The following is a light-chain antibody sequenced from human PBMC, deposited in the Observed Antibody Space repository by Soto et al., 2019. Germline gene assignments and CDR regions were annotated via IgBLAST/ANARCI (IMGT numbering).Light chain of an antibody. CDR3: APWDDSLNSEV. Sequence: QTVLTQPPSACGTPGQRVTISCSGSSSNIGSNTVNWYQQLPGTAPKLLMYNDNQRPSGVPDRFSGSKSGTSGSLAISGLQSEDEADYYCAPWDDSLNSEVLGGGTKVTVL. CDR1: SSNIGSNT. CDR2: NDN. V-gene: IGLV1-44*01. J-gene: IGLJ2*01.